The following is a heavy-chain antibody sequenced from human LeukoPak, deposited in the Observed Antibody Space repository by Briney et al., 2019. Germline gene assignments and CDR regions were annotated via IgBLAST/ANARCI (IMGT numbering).Heavy chain of an antibody. CDR1: GFPFNSYA. CDR3: AKRGGNHILDYSDS. J-gene: IGHJ4*02. V-gene: IGHV3-23*01. Sequence: GGSLRLSCAASGFPFNSYAMSWVRQAPGKGLQWVSVISSNGDSTYYADSVKGRFTISRDNSKNTLYLQMNSLRAEDTAVYNCAKRGGNHILDYSDSWGQGTLVTVSS. CDR2: ISSNGDST. D-gene: IGHD1-14*01.